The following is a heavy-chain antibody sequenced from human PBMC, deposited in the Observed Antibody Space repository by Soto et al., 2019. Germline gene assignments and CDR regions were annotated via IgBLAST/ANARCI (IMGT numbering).Heavy chain of an antibody. CDR1: GFSLSDARMG. CDR3: ARMLQGDMANWFDS. Sequence: QVTLKESGPVLVKPTETLTLTCTVSGFSLSDARMGVSWIRQPPGKALEWLAHMYSNDEKSYSPSLTSRLTISKDTSKSQVVLTMTKMDPVDTGTYYCARMLQGDMANWFDSWGQGTLVTVSS. J-gene: IGHJ5*01. CDR2: MYSNDEK. V-gene: IGHV2-26*01. D-gene: IGHD3-10*01.